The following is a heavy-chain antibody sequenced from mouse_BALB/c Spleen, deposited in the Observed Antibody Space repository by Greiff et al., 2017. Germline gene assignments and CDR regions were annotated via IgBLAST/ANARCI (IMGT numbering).Heavy chain of an antibody. V-gene: IGHV3-6*02. Sequence: DVKLVESGPGLVKPSQSLSLTCSVTGYSITSGYYWNWIRQFPGNKLEWMGYISYDGSNNYNPSLKNRISITRDTSKNQFFLKLNSVTTEDTATYYCANYYGSSYPYYYAMDYWGQGTSVTVSS. CDR3: ANYYGSSYPYYYAMDY. J-gene: IGHJ4*01. CDR2: ISYDGSN. D-gene: IGHD1-1*01. CDR1: GYSITSGYY.